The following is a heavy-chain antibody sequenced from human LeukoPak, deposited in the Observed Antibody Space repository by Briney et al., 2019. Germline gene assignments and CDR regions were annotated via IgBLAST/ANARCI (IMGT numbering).Heavy chain of an antibody. Sequence: PSETLSLTCTVSGGSISSGAYYWSWIRQPPGKGLEWIGYIYHSGSTYYNPSLKSRVTTSVDTSKNQFSLKLSSVTAADTAVYYCASRHGSGSYYNYDAFDIWGQGTMVTVSS. CDR1: GGSISSGAYY. V-gene: IGHV4-30-2*01. J-gene: IGHJ3*02. D-gene: IGHD3-10*01. CDR2: IYHSGST. CDR3: ASRHGSGSYYNYDAFDI.